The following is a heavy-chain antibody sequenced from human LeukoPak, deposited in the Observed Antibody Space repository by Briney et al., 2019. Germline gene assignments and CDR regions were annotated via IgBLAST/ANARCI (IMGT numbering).Heavy chain of an antibody. D-gene: IGHD3-10*01. Sequence: GGSLRLSCAASGFTFNTYAMSWVRQAPGKGLECVSFISGSGTTTYYANSVKGRFTISRDNSGNTLYLQMNSLRAEDTAVYYCARDLLRNAFNNLIIRGAMGWFDPWGQGTLVAVSS. V-gene: IGHV3-23*01. CDR2: ISGSGTTT. CDR3: ARDLLRNAFNNLIIRGAMGWFDP. CDR1: GFTFNTYA. J-gene: IGHJ5*02.